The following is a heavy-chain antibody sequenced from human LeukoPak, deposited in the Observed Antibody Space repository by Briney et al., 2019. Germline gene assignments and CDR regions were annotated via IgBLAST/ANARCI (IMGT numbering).Heavy chain of an antibody. V-gene: IGHV4-34*01. CDR2: INHSGST. CDR3: ARVPRIYCSGGSCYYFDY. D-gene: IGHD2-15*01. Sequence: SETLPLTCAVYGGSFSGYYWSWIRQPPGKGLEWIGEINHSGSTNYNPSLKSRVTISVDTSKNQFSLKLSSVTAADTAVYYCARVPRIYCSGGSCYYFDYWGQGTLVTVSS. CDR1: GGSFSGYY. J-gene: IGHJ4*02.